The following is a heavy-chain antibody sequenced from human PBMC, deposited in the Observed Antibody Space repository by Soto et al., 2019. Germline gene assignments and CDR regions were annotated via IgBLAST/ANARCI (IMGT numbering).Heavy chain of an antibody. D-gene: IGHD2-2*02. V-gene: IGHV1-3*01. CDR3: AKSATVPAAIAY. J-gene: IGHJ4*02. Sequence: ASVKVSCKASGYTFTSYAMHWVRQAPGQRLEWMGWISAYNGNTKYSQKFQGRVTITRDTSASTAYMELSSLISEDTAVYYCAKSATVPAAIAYWGQGTLVTVSS. CDR2: ISAYNGNT. CDR1: GYTFTSYA.